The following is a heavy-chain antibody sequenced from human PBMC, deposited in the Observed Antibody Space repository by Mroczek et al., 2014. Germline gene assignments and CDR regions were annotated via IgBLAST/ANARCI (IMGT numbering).Heavy chain of an antibody. CDR3: ARDILNWGRGYYDSSGSMMSTYYYYGMDV. CDR2: ISYDGSNK. Sequence: RLSCAASGFTFSSYAMHWVRQAPGKGLEWVAVISYDGSNKYYADSVKGRFTISRDNSKNTLYLQMNSLRAEDTAVYYCARDILNWGRGYYDSSGSMMSTYYYYGMDVWGQGTTVTVSS. J-gene: IGHJ6*02. V-gene: IGHV3-30-3*01. D-gene: IGHD3-22*01. CDR1: GFTFSSYA.